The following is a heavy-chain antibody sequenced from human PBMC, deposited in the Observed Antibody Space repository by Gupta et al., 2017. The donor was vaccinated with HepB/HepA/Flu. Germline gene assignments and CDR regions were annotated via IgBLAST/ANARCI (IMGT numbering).Heavy chain of an antibody. Sequence: QVQLQQSGPGLVKTSQTLSLTCAISGDSVYSNSATWNWIRQSPSRGLEWLGRTYYRSKWYNAYAVSVRGRITINPDTSENQFSLLLNSVTPEDTAVYYCAREAARTFDPWDQGTLVTVSS. D-gene: IGHD6-25*01. V-gene: IGHV6-1*01. CDR1: GDSVYSNSAT. CDR3: AREAARTFDP. CDR2: TYYRSKWYN. J-gene: IGHJ5*02.